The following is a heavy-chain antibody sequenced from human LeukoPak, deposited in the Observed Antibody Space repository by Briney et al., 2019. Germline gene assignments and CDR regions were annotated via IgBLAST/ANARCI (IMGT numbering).Heavy chain of an antibody. Sequence: ASVKVSCKASGYTFTSYYMHLVRQAPGQGLEWMGIINPSGGSTSYAQKFQGRVTMTRDTSTSTVYMELSSLRSEDTAVYYCARTSSSSWYFDWFDPWGQGTLVTVSS. V-gene: IGHV1-46*01. D-gene: IGHD6-13*01. CDR2: INPSGGST. CDR3: ARTSSSSWYFDWFDP. CDR1: GYTFTSYY. J-gene: IGHJ5*02.